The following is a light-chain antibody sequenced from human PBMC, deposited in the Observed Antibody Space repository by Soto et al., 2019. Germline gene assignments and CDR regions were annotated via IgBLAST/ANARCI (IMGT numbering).Light chain of an antibody. J-gene: IGKJ5*01. CDR1: QSVGYH. CDR2: DAS. Sequence: EIVLTQSPATLSLSPGEIATLYFSASQSVGYHLAWYQQKPGQAPRLLIYDASNRATGIPARFSGSGSGTDFTLAISSLEPEDFAVYYCQQRSDWPGPTFGQGTRLEIK. CDR3: QQRSDWPGPT. V-gene: IGKV3-11*01.